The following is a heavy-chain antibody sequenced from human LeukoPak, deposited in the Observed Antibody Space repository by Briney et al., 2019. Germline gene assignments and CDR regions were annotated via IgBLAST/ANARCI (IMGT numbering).Heavy chain of an antibody. Sequence: SETLSLTCTVSGGSISSYYWSWIRQPPGKGLEWIGYIHYSGSTNYNPSLKSRVTISVDTSKNQFSLKLSSVTAADTAVYYCARDRLILTHWGQGTLVTVSS. CDR3: ARDRLILTH. CDR2: IHYSGST. D-gene: IGHD3-16*01. J-gene: IGHJ4*02. CDR1: GGSISSYY. V-gene: IGHV4-59*01.